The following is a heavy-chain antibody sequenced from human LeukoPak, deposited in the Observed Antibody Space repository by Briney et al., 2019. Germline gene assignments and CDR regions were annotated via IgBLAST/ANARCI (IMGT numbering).Heavy chain of an antibody. V-gene: IGHV4-30-4*01. D-gene: IGHD6-13*01. CDR2: IYYSGST. CDR3: ARAPSGGEQQLASYYFDY. Sequence: SQTLSLTCTVSGGSISSGDYYWSWIRQPPGKGLERIGYIYYSGSTYYNPSLKSRVTISVDTSKNQFSLKLSSVTAADTAVYYCARAPSGGEQQLASYYFDYWGQGTLVTVSS. CDR1: GGSISSGDYY. J-gene: IGHJ4*02.